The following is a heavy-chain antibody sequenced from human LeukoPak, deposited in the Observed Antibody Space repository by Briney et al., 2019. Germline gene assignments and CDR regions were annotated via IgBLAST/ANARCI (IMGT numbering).Heavy chain of an antibody. Sequence: GGSLRLSCAASGFTLSSYAMNWVRQAPGKGLEWVSAISGSGVTTHYADSVKGRFTISRDNYKNTLYLQMNTLRAEDTAVYYCAKDCGGDCSYYYGMDVWGQGTTVTVSS. D-gene: IGHD2-21*02. J-gene: IGHJ6*02. CDR3: AKDCGGDCSYYYGMDV. CDR2: ISGSGVTT. V-gene: IGHV3-23*01. CDR1: GFTLSSYA.